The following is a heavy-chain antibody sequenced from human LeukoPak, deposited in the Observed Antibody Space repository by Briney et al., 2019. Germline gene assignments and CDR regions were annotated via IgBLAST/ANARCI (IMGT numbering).Heavy chain of an antibody. CDR1: GGSFTGNY. CDR2: INHSGNT. CDR3: ARVIVGATHFDY. J-gene: IGHJ4*02. D-gene: IGHD1-26*01. Sequence: SETLSLTCAVYGGSFTGNYWIWIRQPPGKGLEWIGEINHSGNTNYIPSLKSRVTMSVDTSKNQFSLKLTSVTAADTAMYYCARVIVGATHFDYWGQGTLVTVSS. V-gene: IGHV4-34*01.